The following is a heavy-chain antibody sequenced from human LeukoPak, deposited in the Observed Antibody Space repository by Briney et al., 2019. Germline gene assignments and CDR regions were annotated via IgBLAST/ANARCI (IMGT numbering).Heavy chain of an antibody. Sequence: GESLKISFQGLGYSFISYWNAWVRPRPGKGLEWMGIIYPGGSETRYDPSFQGQVTISADSSTSTAYLQWSSLRASDTAMYYCARASRDGYNQNFDHWGQGTLVTVSS. CDR3: ARASRDGYNQNFDH. V-gene: IGHV5-51*01. D-gene: IGHD5-24*01. CDR1: GYSFISYW. CDR2: IYPGGSET. J-gene: IGHJ4*02.